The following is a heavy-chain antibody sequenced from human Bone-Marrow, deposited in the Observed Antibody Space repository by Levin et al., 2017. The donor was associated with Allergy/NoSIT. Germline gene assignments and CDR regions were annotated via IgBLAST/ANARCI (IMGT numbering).Heavy chain of an antibody. J-gene: IGHJ3*01. CDR1: GFTFDDHA. Sequence: GGSLRLSCAASGFTFDDHAMHWVRQVPGKGLEWVSGITWNSETIEYADSVKGRFTISRDNAKKSLFLQMNSLRPEDTALYYCTKDRYNWSFFAFDLWGQGTMVTVSA. D-gene: IGHD1-20*01. CDR2: ITWNSETI. CDR3: TKDRYNWSFFAFDL. V-gene: IGHV3-9*01.